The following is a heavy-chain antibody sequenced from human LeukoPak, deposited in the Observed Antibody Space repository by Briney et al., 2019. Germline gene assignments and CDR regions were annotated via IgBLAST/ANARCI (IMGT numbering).Heavy chain of an antibody. D-gene: IGHD2-15*01. CDR3: AREAPLRGAFDY. Sequence: ASVKVSCKASGYTFTSYGISWVRQAPGQGLEWMGWISAYNGNTNYAQKLQGRVTMTTDTSTSTAYMELRSLRSNDTAVYYCAREAPLRGAFDYWGQGTLVTVSS. CDR2: ISAYNGNT. J-gene: IGHJ4*02. V-gene: IGHV1-18*01. CDR1: GYTFTSYG.